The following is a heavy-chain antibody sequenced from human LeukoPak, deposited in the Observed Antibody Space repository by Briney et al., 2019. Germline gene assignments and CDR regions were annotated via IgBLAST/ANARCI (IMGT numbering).Heavy chain of an antibody. CDR3: ARSGNYPYGMDV. Sequence: GRSLRLSCAASGFTFSSYAMHWVRQAPGKGLEWVAVIWYDGSNKYYADSVKGRFTISRDNSKNTLYLQMNSLRAEDTAVYYCARSGNYPYGMDVWGQGTTVTVSS. J-gene: IGHJ6*02. CDR2: IWYDGSNK. CDR1: GFTFSSYA. V-gene: IGHV3-33*08. D-gene: IGHD1-26*01.